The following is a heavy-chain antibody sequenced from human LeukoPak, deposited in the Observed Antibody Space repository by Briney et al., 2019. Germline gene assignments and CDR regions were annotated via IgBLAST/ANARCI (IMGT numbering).Heavy chain of an antibody. V-gene: IGHV3-23*01. CDR3: AKVGSGSYYPN. J-gene: IGHJ4*02. CDR1: GFTFSSYA. CDR2: ISNTGDST. D-gene: IGHD1-26*01. Sequence: GGSLRLSCAASGFTFSSYAMSWVRQAPGKGPEWVLSISNTGDSTYYADSMKGRFTISRDNSKNTLFLQMNSLRADDTAVYFCAKVGSGSYYPNWGQGTLVTVSS.